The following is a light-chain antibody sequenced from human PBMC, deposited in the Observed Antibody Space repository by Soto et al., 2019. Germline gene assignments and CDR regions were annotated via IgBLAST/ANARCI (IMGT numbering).Light chain of an antibody. Sequence: DIVMTQSPDSLAVSLGARATINCKSSQSVLYSSNNKNYLAWYQQKPGQPPKLLIYWASTRESGVPDRFRGSGSLSDFTLTISSLQAEDVAVYYCQEYYSTPPYTFGQGTKLEIK. J-gene: IGKJ2*01. V-gene: IGKV4-1*01. CDR1: QSVLYSSNNKNY. CDR3: QEYYSTPPYT. CDR2: WAS.